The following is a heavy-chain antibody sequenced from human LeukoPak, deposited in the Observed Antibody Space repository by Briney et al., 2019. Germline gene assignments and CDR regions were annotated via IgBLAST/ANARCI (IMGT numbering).Heavy chain of an antibody. CDR2: ISGYNADT. V-gene: IGHV1-18*01. J-gene: IGHJ3*02. D-gene: IGHD2-8*01. CDR1: GYILTNYG. CDR3: AKFFCNNGVCHRAFDI. Sequence: ASVKVSCKASGYILTNYGITWVRQAPGQGLEWMGWISGYNADTDSAQKVQGRLTMTTDTSTNTGYMELRSLRSDDTAVYYCAKFFCNNGVCHRAFDIWGQGTMVTVSS.